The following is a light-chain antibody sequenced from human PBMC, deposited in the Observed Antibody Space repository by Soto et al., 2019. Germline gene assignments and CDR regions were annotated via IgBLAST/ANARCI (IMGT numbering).Light chain of an antibody. Sequence: QLVLTQSPSASASLGASVKLTCTLSSGHSSYAIAWHQQQPEKGPRYLMRLNSDGSHTKGDGIPDRFSGSSSGAERYLTISSLQSDDEADYYCQTWGTGAVFDGGTKLTVL. CDR1: SGHSSYA. CDR2: LNSDGSH. CDR3: QTWGTGAV. V-gene: IGLV4-69*01. J-gene: IGLJ2*01.